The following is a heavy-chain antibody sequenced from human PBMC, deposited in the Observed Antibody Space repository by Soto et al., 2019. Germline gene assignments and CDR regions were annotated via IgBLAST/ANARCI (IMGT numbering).Heavy chain of an antibody. J-gene: IGHJ6*01. Sequence: SETLSLTCTGSGGSISSYYWSWIRQPPGKGLEWIGYIYYSGSTNYNPSLKSRVTISVDTSKNQFSLKLSSVTAADTAVYYCARSFKGIAAAGLYGMDGWGQGTTVTVS. D-gene: IGHD6-13*01. CDR1: GGSISSYY. CDR3: ARSFKGIAAAGLYGMDG. CDR2: IYYSGST. V-gene: IGHV4-59*01.